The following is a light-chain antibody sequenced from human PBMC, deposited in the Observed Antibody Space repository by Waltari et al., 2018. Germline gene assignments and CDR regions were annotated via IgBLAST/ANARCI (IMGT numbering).Light chain of an antibody. Sequence: EIVLTQSPGTLSLSPGERATLSCRASQTVSKNYLAWYQQKPGQAPRLLIDDASNRDTGIPDRVSGSGSGTDFTLTISRLEPEDFAVYYCQQCAISPLTFGGGTKVEI. CDR1: QTVSKNY. V-gene: IGKV3-20*01. CDR3: QQCAISPLT. J-gene: IGKJ4*01. CDR2: DAS.